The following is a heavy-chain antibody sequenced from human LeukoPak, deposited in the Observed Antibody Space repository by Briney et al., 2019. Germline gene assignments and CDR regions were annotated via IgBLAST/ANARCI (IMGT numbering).Heavy chain of an antibody. J-gene: IGHJ4*02. CDR1: GFTFSGSA. Sequence: GGSLRLSCAASGFTFSGSAMHWVRQASGKGLEWVGRIRSKANSYATAYAASVKGRFTISRDDSKNTAYLQMNSLKTEDTAVYYCSTAFYEAPLAWGQGTLVTVSS. D-gene: IGHD5/OR15-5a*01. V-gene: IGHV3-73*01. CDR3: STAFYEAPLA. CDR2: IRSKANSYAT.